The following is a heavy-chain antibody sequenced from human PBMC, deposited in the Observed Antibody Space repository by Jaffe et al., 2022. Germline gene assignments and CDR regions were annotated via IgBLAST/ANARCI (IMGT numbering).Heavy chain of an antibody. CDR3: ASIKGYCSGGSCYWKGYYYYYYMDV. D-gene: IGHD2-15*01. Sequence: QVQLQESGPGLVKPSGTLSLTCAVSGGSISSSNWWSWVRQPPGKGLEWIGEIYHSGSTNYNPSLKSRVTISVDKSKNQFSLKLSSVTAADTAVYYCASIKGYCSGGSCYWKGYYYYYYMDVWGKGTTVTVSS. J-gene: IGHJ6*03. CDR2: IYHSGST. V-gene: IGHV4-4*02. CDR1: GGSISSSNW.